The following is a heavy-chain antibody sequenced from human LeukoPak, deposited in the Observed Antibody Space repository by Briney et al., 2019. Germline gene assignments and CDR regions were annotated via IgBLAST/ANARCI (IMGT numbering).Heavy chain of an antibody. CDR1: GYTLISYA. CDR2: INAGNNNT. CDR3: AGPPAYGDFAFDI. D-gene: IGHD4-17*01. J-gene: IGHJ3*02. V-gene: IGHV1-3*01. Sequence: ASVKVSCKTSGYTLISYAMHWVRQAPGQRLEWMGWINAGNNNTKYSQKFQGRVTITRDTSATTAFMELRSLRSEDTAVYYCAGPPAYGDFAFDIWGPGTMVTVSS.